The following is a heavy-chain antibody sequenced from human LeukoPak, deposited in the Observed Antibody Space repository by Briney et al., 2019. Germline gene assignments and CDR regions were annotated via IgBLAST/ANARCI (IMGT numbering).Heavy chain of an antibody. CDR1: GFTFSSYA. CDR2: TSSNGGST. J-gene: IGHJ3*02. CDR3: ARDLNAGYSYGFAFDI. Sequence: GGSLRLSCAASGFTFSSYAMHWVSQAAGKGLEYVSDTSSNGGSTYYANSVKGRLTIFRDNSKNTLYLQMGSLRAEDMAVYYCARDLNAGYSYGFAFDIWGQGTTVTVSS. D-gene: IGHD5-18*01. V-gene: IGHV3-64*01.